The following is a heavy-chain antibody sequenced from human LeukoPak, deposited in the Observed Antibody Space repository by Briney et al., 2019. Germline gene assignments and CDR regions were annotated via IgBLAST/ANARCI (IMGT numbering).Heavy chain of an antibody. D-gene: IGHD3-16*02. Sequence: GASVKVSCKASGYTFTGYYMHWVRQAPGQGLEWMGRINPNTGGTNDAQTFQGRVTMTRDTSISTPNMKLSRLRSEYTAVLCWARDHLRGESTGGYHFDYGSQRTLVTVSS. V-gene: IGHV1-2*06. CDR3: ARDHLRGESTGGYHFDY. CDR1: GYTFTGYY. J-gene: IGHJ4*02. CDR2: INPNTGGT.